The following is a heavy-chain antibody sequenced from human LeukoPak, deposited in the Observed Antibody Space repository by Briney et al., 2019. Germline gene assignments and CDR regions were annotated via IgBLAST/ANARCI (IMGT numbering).Heavy chain of an antibody. Sequence: ASVKVSCKASGYTFTGYYMHWVRQAPGQGLEWMGWINPNSGGTRNAQKFQGRVTMTRDTSISTAYMELSRLRSDDTAVYYCAGQRYFDYLIDYWGQGTLVTVSS. J-gene: IGHJ4*02. CDR1: GYTFTGYY. CDR3: AGQRYFDYLIDY. CDR2: INPNSGGT. V-gene: IGHV1-2*02. D-gene: IGHD3-9*01.